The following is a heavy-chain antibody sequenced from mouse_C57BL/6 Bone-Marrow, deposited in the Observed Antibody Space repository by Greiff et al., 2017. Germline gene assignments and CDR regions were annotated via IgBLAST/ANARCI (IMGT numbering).Heavy chain of an antibody. Sequence: EVQLQQSGGDLVKPGGSLKLSCAASGFTFSSYGMSWVRQTPDTRLEWVATISSGGSYTYYPDSVKGRFTISRDNAKNTLYLQMSSLKSEDTAMYYCARRDYYGSSPAWFAYWGQGTLVTVSA. CDR1: GFTFSSYG. CDR3: ARRDYYGSSPAWFAY. CDR2: ISSGGSYT. D-gene: IGHD1-1*01. V-gene: IGHV5-6*01. J-gene: IGHJ3*01.